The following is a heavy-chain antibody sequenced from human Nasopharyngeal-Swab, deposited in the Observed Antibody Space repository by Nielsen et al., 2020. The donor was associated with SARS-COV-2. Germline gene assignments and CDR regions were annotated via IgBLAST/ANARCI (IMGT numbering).Heavy chain of an antibody. CDR1: GGSVSSGSYY. D-gene: IGHD3-10*01. CDR2: IYYSGST. V-gene: IGHV4-61*01. Sequence: SETLSLTCTVSGGSVSSGSYYWSWIRQPPGKGLEWIGYIYYSGSTNYNPSLKSRVTISVDTSKNQFSLKLSSVTAADTAVYYCARGRPITMVRGGKYYYAMDVWGQGTTVTVSS. CDR3: ARGRPITMVRGGKYYYAMDV. J-gene: IGHJ6*02.